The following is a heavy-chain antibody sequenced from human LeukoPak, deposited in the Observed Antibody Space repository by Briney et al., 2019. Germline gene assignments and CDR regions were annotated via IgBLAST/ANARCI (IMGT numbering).Heavy chain of an antibody. V-gene: IGHV4-30-4*08. J-gene: IGHJ4*02. D-gene: IGHD3-9*01. CDR1: GGSISSGDYY. CDR2: IYYSGST. CDR3: ARAFDLYYFDY. Sequence: SETLSLTCTVSGGSISSGDYYWSWIRQPPGKGLEWIGYIYYSGSTYYNPSLKSRVTISVDTSKNQFSLELSSVTAADTAVYYCARAFDLYYFDYWGQGTLVTVSS.